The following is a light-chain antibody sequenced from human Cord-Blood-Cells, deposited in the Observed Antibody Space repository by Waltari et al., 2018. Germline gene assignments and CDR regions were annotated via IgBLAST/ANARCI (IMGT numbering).Light chain of an antibody. V-gene: IGLV2-14*03. CDR1: RSDVGGYNY. Sequence: QSALTQPASVSGSPGQSITISCTGTRSDVGGYNYVSWSQQHQGKAPKLMIYDVSNRPSGVSNRFSGSKSGNTASLTISGLQAEDEADYYCSSYTSSSTYVFGTGTKVTVL. J-gene: IGLJ1*01. CDR3: SSYTSSSTYV. CDR2: DVS.